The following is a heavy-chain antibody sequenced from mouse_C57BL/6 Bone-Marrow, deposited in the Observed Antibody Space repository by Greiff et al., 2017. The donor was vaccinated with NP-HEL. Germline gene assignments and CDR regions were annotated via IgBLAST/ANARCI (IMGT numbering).Heavy chain of an antibody. CDR3: SGRSAVVKGWYYEV. V-gene: IGHV1-72*01. D-gene: IGHD1-1*01. J-gene: IGHJ1*03. CDR2: IDPNSGGT. CDR1: GYTFTSYW. Sequence: QVQLQQPGAELVKPGASVKLSCTASGYTFTSYWMHWVKQRPGRGLEWIGRIDPNSGGTKYNEKFKSKATLTVDKTSNTAYMQLSSLTSEDAAVYYWSGRSAVVKGWYYEVWGTGTTVTVYS.